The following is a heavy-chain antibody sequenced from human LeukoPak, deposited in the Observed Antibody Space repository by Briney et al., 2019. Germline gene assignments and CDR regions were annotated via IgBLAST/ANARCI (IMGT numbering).Heavy chain of an antibody. J-gene: IGHJ4*02. CDR2: ISGSGGST. V-gene: IGHV3-23*01. CDR3: AKDGIVVVTPYFDY. CDR1: GFTFSSYW. D-gene: IGHD3-22*01. Sequence: GGSLRLSCAASGFTFSSYWMSWVRQAPGKGLEWASAISGSGGSTYYADSVKGRFTISRDNSKNTLYLQMNSLRAEDTAVYYCAKDGIVVVTPYFDYWGQGTLVTVSS.